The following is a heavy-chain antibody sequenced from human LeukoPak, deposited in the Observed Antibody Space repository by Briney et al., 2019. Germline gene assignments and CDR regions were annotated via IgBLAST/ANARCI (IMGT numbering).Heavy chain of an antibody. Sequence: GGSLRLSCAASGFTFSNYEMNWVRQAPGKGLEWISYISSSGSDKYYADSVKGRFTISRDNARNSLFLQMNSLKTEDTAVYYCARKSNSESYLGYDALDIWGQGTMVTVSS. CDR1: GFTFSNYE. CDR3: ARKSNSESYLGYDALDI. J-gene: IGHJ3*02. V-gene: IGHV3-48*03. D-gene: IGHD1-26*01. CDR2: ISSSGSDK.